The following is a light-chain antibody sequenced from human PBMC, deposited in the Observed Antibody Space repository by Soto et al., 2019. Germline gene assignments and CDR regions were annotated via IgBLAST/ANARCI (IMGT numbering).Light chain of an antibody. CDR3: QQYNNWPWT. CDR1: QSISDT. CDR2: GAS. V-gene: IGKV3-15*01. J-gene: IGKJ1*01. Sequence: EIVMTXXXXPPADSPGGRPTLACRASQSISDTFAWYPQKPGQAPMLRIYGASTRAPGFPARFSGSGSGPDFTLTISSLQSEDFAVYYCQQYNNWPWTFGQGTKVDIK.